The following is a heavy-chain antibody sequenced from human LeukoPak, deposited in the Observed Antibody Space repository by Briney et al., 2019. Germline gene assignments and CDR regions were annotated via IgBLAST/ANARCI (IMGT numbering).Heavy chain of an antibody. V-gene: IGHV4-34*01. CDR1: GGSFSGYY. CDR2: INHSGST. Sequence: SETLSLTCAVYGGSFSGYYWSWIRQPPGKGLEWIGEINHSGSTNYNPSLKSRVTISVDTSKNQFSLKLSSVTAADTAVYYCARDDGDYEARWFDPWGQGTLVTVSS. J-gene: IGHJ5*02. CDR3: ARDDGDYEARWFDP. D-gene: IGHD4-17*01.